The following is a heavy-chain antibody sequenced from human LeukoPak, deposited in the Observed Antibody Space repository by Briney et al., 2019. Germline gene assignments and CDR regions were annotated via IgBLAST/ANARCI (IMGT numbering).Heavy chain of an antibody. CDR3: ARDGKLPYGMDV. V-gene: IGHV3-21*01. CDR2: ISSSSYI. D-gene: IGHD1-26*01. CDR1: GFTFSSYS. Sequence: GGSLRLSCAASGFTFSSYSMNWVRQAPGKGLEWVSSISSSSYIYYADSVKGRFTISRDNAKNSLYLQMNSLRAEDTAVYYCARDGKLPYGMDVWGQGTTVTVSS. J-gene: IGHJ6*02.